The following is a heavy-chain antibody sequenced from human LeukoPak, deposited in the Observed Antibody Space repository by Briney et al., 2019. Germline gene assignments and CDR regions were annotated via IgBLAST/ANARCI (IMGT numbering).Heavy chain of an antibody. CDR1: GFIFSNYG. D-gene: IGHD5-24*01. Sequence: GGSLRLSCAASGFIFSNYGMSWVRQAPGKGLEWVSGISGSGGSTYYADSVKGRFTISRDNSKNTLYLQMNSLRAEDTAVYYCAKIRGGYNYYSDYWGQGTLVTVSS. J-gene: IGHJ4*02. V-gene: IGHV3-23*01. CDR3: AKIRGGYNYYSDY. CDR2: ISGSGGST.